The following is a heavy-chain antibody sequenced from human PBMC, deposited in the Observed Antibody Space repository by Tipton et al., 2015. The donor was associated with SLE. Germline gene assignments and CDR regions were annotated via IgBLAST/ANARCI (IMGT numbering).Heavy chain of an antibody. D-gene: IGHD1-7*01. CDR1: GFTFSSYW. J-gene: IGHJ4*02. CDR2: IKQDGSEK. V-gene: IGHV3-7*01. CDR3: AKDDELSHP. Sequence: GSLRLSCAASGFTFSSYWMSWVRQAPGKGLEWVANIKQDGSEKYYVDSVKGRFTISRDNSKNTLYLQMNSLRAEDTAVYYCAKDDELSHPWGQGTLVTVSS.